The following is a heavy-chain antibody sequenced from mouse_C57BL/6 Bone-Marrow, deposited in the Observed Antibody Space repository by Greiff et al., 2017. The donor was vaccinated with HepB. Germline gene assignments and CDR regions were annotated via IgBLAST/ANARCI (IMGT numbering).Heavy chain of an antibody. CDR1: GYSITSGYY. CDR2: ISYDGSN. V-gene: IGHV3-6*01. CDR3: AGGWLSYFDY. Sequence: EVKLQESGPGLVKPSQSLSLTCSVTGYSITSGYYWNWIRQFPGNKLEWMGYISYDGSNNYNPSLKNRISITRDTSKNQFFLKLNSVTTEDTATYYCAGGWLSYFDYWGQGTTLTVSS. D-gene: IGHD2-3*01. J-gene: IGHJ2*01.